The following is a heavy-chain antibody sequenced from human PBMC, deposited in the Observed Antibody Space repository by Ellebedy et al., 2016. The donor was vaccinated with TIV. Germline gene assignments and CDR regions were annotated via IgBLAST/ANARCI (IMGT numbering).Heavy chain of an antibody. CDR3: ARSSGHDY. V-gene: IGHV3-48*01. Sequence: GEFLKISXAASEFTFSAYSMNWVRQAPGKGLELVSYISGSSNTIYYADSVKGRFTISRDNAKSSLYLQMNSLRAEDTAVYYCARSSGHDYWGQGTLVTVSS. CDR2: ISGSSNTI. D-gene: IGHD3-10*01. J-gene: IGHJ4*02. CDR1: EFTFSAYS.